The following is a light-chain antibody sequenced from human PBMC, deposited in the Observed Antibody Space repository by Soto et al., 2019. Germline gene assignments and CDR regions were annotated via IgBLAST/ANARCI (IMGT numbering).Light chain of an antibody. V-gene: IGKV1-5*01. CDR3: QQANSCPLP. CDR1: QSISSW. CDR2: DAS. Sequence: DVQMNQSPSALSASVEDRVSITCRASQSISSWLAWYQQKPGKAPKLLIYDASSLESGVPSRFSGSGSGTEFTLTIISLQPEDFAPYYCQQANSCPLPFGQGTRLEI. J-gene: IGKJ5*01.